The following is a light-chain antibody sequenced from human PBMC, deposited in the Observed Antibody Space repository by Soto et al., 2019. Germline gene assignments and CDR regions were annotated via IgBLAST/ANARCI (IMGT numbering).Light chain of an antibody. CDR1: RSDIGSFNY. CDR3: SSYSSTDTVYV. Sequence: QSALTQPASVSGSPGQSITISCTGTRSDIGSFNYVSWYQVHPDKAPKLIIYEVTSRPSGVSGRFSGSKAGSTASLIISALQAEDEADYYCSSYSSTDTVYVFGTGTKVTVL. CDR2: EVT. J-gene: IGLJ1*01. V-gene: IGLV2-14*01.